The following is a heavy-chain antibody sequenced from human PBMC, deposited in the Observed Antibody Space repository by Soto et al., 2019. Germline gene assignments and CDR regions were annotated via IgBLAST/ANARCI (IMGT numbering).Heavy chain of an antibody. V-gene: IGHV3-23*01. CDR2: ISGGGDST. D-gene: IGHD6-13*01. CDR1: GFTFSSCA. Sequence: LRLSCAASGFTFSSCAMIWVRQAPGEGLEWVSGISGGGDSTSYADSVKGRFTISRDNSKNTLYLQMNSLRVEDTALYYCAKGRISSRYGLDVWGQGTTVTVSS. J-gene: IGHJ6*02. CDR3: AKGRISSRYGLDV.